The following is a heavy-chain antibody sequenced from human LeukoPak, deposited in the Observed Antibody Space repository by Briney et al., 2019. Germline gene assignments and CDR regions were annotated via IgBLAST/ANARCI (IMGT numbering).Heavy chain of an antibody. J-gene: IGHJ4*02. Sequence: EASVKVSCKASGGTFSSYAISWVRQAPGQGLEWMGRIIPILGIANYAQKFQGRVTITADKSTSAAYMELSSLRSEDTAVYYCARGYDYVWGRAFDYFDYWGQGTLVTVSS. D-gene: IGHD3-16*01. CDR1: GGTFSSYA. V-gene: IGHV1-69*04. CDR2: IIPILGIA. CDR3: ARGYDYVWGRAFDYFDY.